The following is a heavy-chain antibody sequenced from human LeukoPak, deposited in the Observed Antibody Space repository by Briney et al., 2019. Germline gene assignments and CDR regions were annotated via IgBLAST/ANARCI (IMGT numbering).Heavy chain of an antibody. J-gene: IGHJ5*02. Sequence: ASVKVSCKASGYTFTSYYMHWVRQAPGQGLEWMGIINPSGGSTSYAQKFQGRVTMTRDMSTSTVYMELSSLRSEDTAVYYCARVSRQLVRYLWFDPWGQGTPVTVSS. V-gene: IGHV1-46*01. CDR3: ARVSRQLVRYLWFDP. CDR2: INPSGGST. D-gene: IGHD6-6*01. CDR1: GYTFTSYY.